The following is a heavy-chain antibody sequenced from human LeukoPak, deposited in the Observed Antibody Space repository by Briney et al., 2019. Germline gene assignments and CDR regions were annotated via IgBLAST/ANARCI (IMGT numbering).Heavy chain of an antibody. Sequence: PSETLSLTCTVSGGSISSSSYYWGWIRQPPGKGLEWIGSIYYSGSTYYSPSLKSRVTISVDTSKNQFSLKLSSVTAADTAVYYCRSEYQLPNDWGYYYYMDVWGKGTTVTVSS. V-gene: IGHV4-39*07. D-gene: IGHD2-2*01. CDR3: RSEYQLPNDWGYYYYMDV. CDR2: IYYSGST. CDR1: GGSISSSSYY. J-gene: IGHJ6*03.